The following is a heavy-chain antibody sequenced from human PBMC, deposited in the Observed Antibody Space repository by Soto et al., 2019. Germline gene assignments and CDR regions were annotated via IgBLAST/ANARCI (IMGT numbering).Heavy chain of an antibody. CDR2: ISAYNGTT. J-gene: IGHJ6*02. CDR1: GYTLTSYG. V-gene: IGHV1-18*01. CDR3: ASPGLAGTWFVYYYYYGMDV. D-gene: IGHD6-19*01. Sequence: ASVKVSYKASGYTLTSYGISWVRQAPGQGLEWMGWISAYNGTTNYAQKLQGRVTITADESTSTAYMELSSLRSEDTAVYYCASPGLAGTWFVYYYYYGMDVWGQGTTVTVSS.